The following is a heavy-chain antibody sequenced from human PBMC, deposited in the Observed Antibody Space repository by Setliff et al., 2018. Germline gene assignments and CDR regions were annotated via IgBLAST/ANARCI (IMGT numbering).Heavy chain of an antibody. CDR2: ISPRSSTI. Sequence: GGSLRLSCEGFLRTSSLNWIRQAAGRGLEWLAYISPRSSTIYIADSVRGRLTISRDDAKNSLYLQMNRLRAEDTAVYYCARDYTYYDFWSGPSSDAFVIWGQGTMVTVSS. V-gene: IGHV3-48*01. D-gene: IGHD3-3*01. CDR3: ARDYTYYDFWSGPSSDAFVI. CDR1: LRTSS. J-gene: IGHJ3*02.